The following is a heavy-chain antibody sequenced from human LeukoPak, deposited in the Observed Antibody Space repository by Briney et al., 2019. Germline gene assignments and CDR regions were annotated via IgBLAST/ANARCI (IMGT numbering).Heavy chain of an antibody. D-gene: IGHD6-13*01. J-gene: IGHJ4*02. CDR3: AKDIATRRRQQLAIDY. Sequence: GGSMRLSCAASGFTFSSYGMSWVRQAPGKGLEWVSAISGSGGSTYYADSVKGRFTISRDNSKNTLYLQMNSLRAEDTALYYCAKDIATRRRQQLAIDYWGQGTLVTVSS. CDR1: GFTFSSYG. CDR2: ISGSGGST. V-gene: IGHV3-23*01.